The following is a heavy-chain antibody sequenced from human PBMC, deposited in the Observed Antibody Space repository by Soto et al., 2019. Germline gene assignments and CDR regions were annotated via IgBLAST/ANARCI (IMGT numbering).Heavy chain of an antibody. CDR1: GGSFSGYY. CDR2: INHSGST. D-gene: IGHD6-19*01. Sequence: SETLSLTCAVYGGSFSGYYWSWIRQPPGKGLEWIGEINHSGSTNYNPSLKSRVTISVDTSKNQFSLKLSSVTAADTAVYYCASHERGSGWQNYYTDFCGKGITVTVSS. V-gene: IGHV4-34*01. J-gene: IGHJ6*03. CDR3: ASHERGSGWQNYYTDF.